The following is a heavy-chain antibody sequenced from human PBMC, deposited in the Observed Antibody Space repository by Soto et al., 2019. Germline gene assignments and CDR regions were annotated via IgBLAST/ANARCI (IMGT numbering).Heavy chain of an antibody. V-gene: IGHV4-38-2*01. CDR2: IYHTGST. CDR1: GYSISSGYY. CDR3: ARAHYDTHFPHDS. J-gene: IGHJ5*01. D-gene: IGHD3-22*01. Sequence: TLSLTCAVSGYSISSGYYWGWIRQPPGKGLEWIGSIYHTGSTYYNPSLKSRVTISVDTAKNQFSLKLSSVTATDTAVYYCARAHYDTHFPHDSWGQGTLVTVPQ.